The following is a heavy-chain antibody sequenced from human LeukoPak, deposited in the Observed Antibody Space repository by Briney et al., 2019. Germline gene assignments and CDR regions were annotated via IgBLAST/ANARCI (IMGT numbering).Heavy chain of an antibody. CDR1: GFTVSSTY. D-gene: IGHD5/OR15-5a*01. CDR2: ISRTGNYI. J-gene: IGHJ6*02. Sequence: GGSLRLSCAASGFTVSSTYMSWVCQAPGRGLEWVSSISRTGNYIYYADSPKGRFTISRDNAKNSLYLQMNSLRAEDTAVYYCARDVLDDYYYGMDVWGQGTTVTVSS. V-gene: IGHV3-21*01. CDR3: ARDVLDDYYYGMDV.